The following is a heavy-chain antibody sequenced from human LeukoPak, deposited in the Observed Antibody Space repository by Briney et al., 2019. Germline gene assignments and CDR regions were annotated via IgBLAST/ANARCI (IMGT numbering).Heavy chain of an antibody. V-gene: IGHV3-30*03. CDR2: ISYDGSNK. Sequence: GGSLRLSCAASGFTFSSYGMHRVRQAPGKGLEWVAVISYDGSNKYYADSVKGRFTISRDNAKNSLYLQMNSLRAEDTAVYYCARDPFEGAFDYWGQGTLVTVSS. D-gene: IGHD3-16*01. J-gene: IGHJ4*02. CDR1: GFTFSSYG. CDR3: ARDPFEGAFDY.